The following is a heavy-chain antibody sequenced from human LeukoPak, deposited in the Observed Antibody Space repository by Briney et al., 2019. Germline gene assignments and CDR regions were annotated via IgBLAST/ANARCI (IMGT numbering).Heavy chain of an antibody. CDR3: ARVTIFGAGGSPIPLRFDP. CDR2: IYYSGNT. Sequence: SETLSLTCTVSGGSISSYYWSWIRQPPGKGLEWIGYIYYSGNTNYNPSLKSRVTISVDTSKNQFSLKLSSVTAADTAVYYCARVTIFGAGGSPIPLRFDPWGQGTLVTVSS. V-gene: IGHV4-59*01. D-gene: IGHD3-3*01. J-gene: IGHJ5*02. CDR1: GGSISSYY.